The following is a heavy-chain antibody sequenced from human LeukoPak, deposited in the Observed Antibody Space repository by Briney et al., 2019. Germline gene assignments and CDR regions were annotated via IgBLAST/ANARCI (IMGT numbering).Heavy chain of an antibody. J-gene: IGHJ4*02. Sequence: GRSLRLSCAASGFTFDDYAMHWVRQAPGKGLEWVSGISWNSGSIGYADSVKGRFTISRDNAKNSLYLQMNSLRAEDTALYYCAKDTGYSSGWYYYWGQGTLVTVSS. CDR3: AKDTGYSSGWYYY. D-gene: IGHD6-19*01. CDR1: GFTFDDYA. V-gene: IGHV3-9*01. CDR2: ISWNSGSI.